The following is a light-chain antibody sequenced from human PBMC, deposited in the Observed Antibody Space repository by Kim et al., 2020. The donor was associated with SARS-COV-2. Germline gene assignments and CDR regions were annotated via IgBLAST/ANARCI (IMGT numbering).Light chain of an antibody. CDR3: QSYGSSNQVV. CDR1: IASIASNY. CDR2: EVN. V-gene: IGLV6-57*03. J-gene: IGLJ2*01. Sequence: PVPLPCTRSIASIASNYVPWYQPRPGPAPTPVIYEVNQRPSGVPDRFSRSIDSSSNSASLTISGLKTEDEADYYCQSYGSSNQVVFGGGTQLTVL.